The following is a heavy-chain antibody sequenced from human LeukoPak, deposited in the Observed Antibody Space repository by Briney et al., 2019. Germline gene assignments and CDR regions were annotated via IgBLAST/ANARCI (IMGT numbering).Heavy chain of an antibody. D-gene: IGHD5-18*01. CDR2: ISTSSTI. CDR3: ARCRGYSYGYADC. CDR1: GFTFSGFG. J-gene: IGHJ4*02. V-gene: IGHV3-48*01. Sequence: GGSLRLSCAASGFTFSGFGMNWVRQAPVKGLEWVSYISTSSTIYYADSVKGRFTVSRDNAKNSLYLQMNSLTAEDTAVYYCARCRGYSYGYADCWGQGTLVTVSS.